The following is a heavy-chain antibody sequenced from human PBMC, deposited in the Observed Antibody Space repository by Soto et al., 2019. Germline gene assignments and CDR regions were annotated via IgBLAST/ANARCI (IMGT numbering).Heavy chain of an antibody. CDR2: IRNKANSYST. V-gene: IGHV3-72*01. CDR3: ARAGVAGYRYFDY. D-gene: IGHD6-19*01. J-gene: IGHJ4*02. Sequence: EVQLVESGGGLVQPGGSLRLSCAASGFTFSDHYMDWVRQAPGKGLEWVGRIRNKANSYSTEYAASVKGRFTISRDESKGSLYLQMNSLKTEDTAVYYCARAGVAGYRYFDYWGQGTLVTVSS. CDR1: GFTFSDHY.